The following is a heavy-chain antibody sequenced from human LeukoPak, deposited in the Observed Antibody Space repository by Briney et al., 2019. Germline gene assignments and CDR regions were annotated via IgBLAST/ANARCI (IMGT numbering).Heavy chain of an antibody. CDR2: MNPNSGNT. CDR3: ARGPNKYDGGNSGSAWLDP. D-gene: IGHD4-23*01. V-gene: IGHV1-8*01. J-gene: IGHJ5*02. CDR1: GYTFTSYD. Sequence: ASVKVSCKASGYTFTSYDINWVRQATGLGPEWMGWMNPNSGNTGYAQKFQGRVTMTRNTSISTAYLELSSLTSEDTAVYYCARGPNKYDGGNSGSAWLDPWGQGSLVIVSS.